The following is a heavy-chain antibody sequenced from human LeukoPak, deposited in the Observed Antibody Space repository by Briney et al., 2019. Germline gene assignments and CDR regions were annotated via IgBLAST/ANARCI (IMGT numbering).Heavy chain of an antibody. V-gene: IGHV3-23*01. CDR2: ISGSGGST. Sequence: GGSLRLSCAASGFSFSSYAIQWVRQAPGKGLEWVSAISGSGGSTYYADSVKGRFTISRDNSKNTLYLQMNSLRAEDTAVYYCAKDPRGYYYDSSAAFDYWGQGTLVTVSS. D-gene: IGHD3-22*01. CDR1: GFSFSSYA. CDR3: AKDPRGYYYDSSAAFDY. J-gene: IGHJ4*02.